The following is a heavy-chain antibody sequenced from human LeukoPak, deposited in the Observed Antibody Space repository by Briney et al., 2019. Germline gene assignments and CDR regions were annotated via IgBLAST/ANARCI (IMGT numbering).Heavy chain of an antibody. CDR3: ARGLGHRTSTTCLLPFDY. V-gene: IGHV3-53*01. CDR1: GFTVSSNY. CDR2: IYSGGNT. Sequence: GGSLRLSCAASGFTVSSNYMTWVRQAPGKGLEWVSLIYSGGNTYYVDSVKGRFTISRDNSENTLYLQMNSLRVEDTAVYYCARGLGHRTSTTCLLPFDYWGQGTLVTVSS. J-gene: IGHJ4*02. D-gene: IGHD2-2*01.